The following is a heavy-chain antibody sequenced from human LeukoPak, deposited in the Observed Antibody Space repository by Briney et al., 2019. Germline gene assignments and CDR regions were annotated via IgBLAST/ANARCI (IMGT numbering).Heavy chain of an antibody. CDR3: ARDVEDGSSWYDYYYMDV. V-gene: IGHV3-48*03. CDR2: ISSSGSTI. CDR1: GFTFSSFE. D-gene: IGHD6-13*01. J-gene: IGHJ6*03. Sequence: GGSLRLSCAASGFTFSSFEMNSVRQAPGQGLEWVSYISSSGSTIYYADSVKGRFTISRDNAKNSLYLQMNSLRAEDTAVYYCARDVEDGSSWYDYYYMDVWGKGTTATISS.